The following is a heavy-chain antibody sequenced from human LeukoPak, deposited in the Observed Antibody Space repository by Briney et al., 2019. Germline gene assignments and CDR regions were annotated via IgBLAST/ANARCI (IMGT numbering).Heavy chain of an antibody. V-gene: IGHV3-43*01. J-gene: IGHJ6*03. D-gene: IGHD3-10*01. CDR1: GFTFYDYT. CDR3: ARYYGSGTYSLTYQYYYMDV. CDR2: ISWDGGST. Sequence: PGGSLRLSCAASGFTFYDYTMHWVRHAPGKDLEWVSLISWDGGSTYYAYSVKVRFTISRDNAKNSLYLQMNSLRAEDTAVYYCARYYGSGTYSLTYQYYYMDVWGKGTTVTVSS.